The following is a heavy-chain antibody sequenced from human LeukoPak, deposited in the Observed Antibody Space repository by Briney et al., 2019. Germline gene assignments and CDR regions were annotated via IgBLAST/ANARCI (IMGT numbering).Heavy chain of an antibody. CDR3: TTGGYIDVQH. Sequence: GGSLRLSCAASGFTFSDAWMSWVRQAPGKGLEWVGRIKSKTDGGTTDYAAPVKGRFTISRDDSKNTLYLQMSGLKFDDTAVYYCTTGGYIDVQHWGQGTLVTVSS. CDR1: GFTFSDAW. V-gene: IGHV3-15*05. CDR2: IKSKTDGGTT. J-gene: IGHJ4*02. D-gene: IGHD1-1*01.